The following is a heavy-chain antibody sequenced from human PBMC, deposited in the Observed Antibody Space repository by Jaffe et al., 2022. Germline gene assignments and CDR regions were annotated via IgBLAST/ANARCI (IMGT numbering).Heavy chain of an antibody. CDR1: GGSIRNYF. Sequence: QVQLQESGPGLVKPSEPLSLTCTVSGGSIRNYFWSWIRQPPGKGLEWIGYIFYGGSTDYNPSLKSRVTISADTSKNQFSLKLNSVTAADTAVYYCARVYSRSGYSYGPIDYWGQGTLVTVSS. J-gene: IGHJ4*02. D-gene: IGHD5-18*01. CDR2: IFYGGST. CDR3: ARVYSRSGYSYGPIDY. V-gene: IGHV4-59*01.